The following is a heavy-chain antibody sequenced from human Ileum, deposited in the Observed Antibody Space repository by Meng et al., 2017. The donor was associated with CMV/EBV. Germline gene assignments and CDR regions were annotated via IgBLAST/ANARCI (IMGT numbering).Heavy chain of an antibody. J-gene: IGHJ4*02. CDR1: GVNFSTYP. CDR2: ISGSGGRT. CDR3: DASDY. Sequence: GESLKISCAASGVNFSTYPMSWARQVPGKGLEWVSTISGSGGRTHYAGSVKGRFTISRDNSKNILYLQMNSLRAEDTAVYYCDASDYWGQGVLVTVSS. D-gene: IGHD6-6*01. V-gene: IGHV3-23*01.